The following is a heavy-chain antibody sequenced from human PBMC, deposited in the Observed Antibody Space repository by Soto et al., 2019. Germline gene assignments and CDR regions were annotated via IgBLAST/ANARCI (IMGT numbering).Heavy chain of an antibody. D-gene: IGHD3-10*01. CDR1: GFTFGDYA. CDR2: FKWNSGDV. CDR3: AKDRSSGSPYYGMDF. J-gene: IGHJ6*02. Sequence: PGGSLRLSCAASGFTFGDYATHWVRQVPGKGLEWVSGFKWNSGDVGYADSVKGRFTISRDNARNSLYLQMNSLRPEDTAVYYCAKDRSSGSPYYGMDFWGQGTMVTVSS. V-gene: IGHV3-9*01.